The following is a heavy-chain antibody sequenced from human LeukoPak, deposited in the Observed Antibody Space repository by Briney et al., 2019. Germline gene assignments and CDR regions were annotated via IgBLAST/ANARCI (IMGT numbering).Heavy chain of an antibody. D-gene: IGHD7-27*01. CDR3: AKDPWGSRVY. V-gene: IGHV3-21*06. Sequence: GGSLRLSCAASGCTFSSYSMNWVRQPPGKGLEWVASISGSGDDIYHADSLKGRFTISSDNAKNALYLQINSLRVDDTDVYYCAKDPWGSRVYWGQGTLVTVSS. CDR1: GCTFSSYS. CDR2: ISGSGDDI. J-gene: IGHJ4*02.